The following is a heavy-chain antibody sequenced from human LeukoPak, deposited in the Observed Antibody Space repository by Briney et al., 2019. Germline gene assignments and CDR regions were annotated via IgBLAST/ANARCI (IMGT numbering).Heavy chain of an antibody. V-gene: IGHV4-59*08. CDR1: GVSISSYD. CDR3: ARFPRVDSSHH. CDR2: IQFSGST. D-gene: IGHD3-3*01. J-gene: IGHJ5*02. Sequence: SESLSLTCTGSGVSISSYDWSWIRQPPGKGLEWIGYIQFSGSTNYNPTLKSRVTVSLDTSKNQFSLNLYSMTAADTAVYYCARFPRVDSSHHWGQGALVTVSS.